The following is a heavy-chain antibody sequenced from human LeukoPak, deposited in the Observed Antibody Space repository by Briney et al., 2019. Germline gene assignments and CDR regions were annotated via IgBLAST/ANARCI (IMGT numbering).Heavy chain of an antibody. CDR1: GFTFSSYS. D-gene: IGHD3-3*01. CDR3: AKDYSYYDFWSHPWYFDL. CDR2: ISSSSSYI. Sequence: GGSLRLSCAASGFTFSSYSMNWVRQAPWKGLEWVSSISSSSSYIYYADSVKGRFTISRDNAKNTLYLQMNSLRAEDTAVYYCAKDYSYYDFWSHPWYFDLWGRGTLVTVSS. V-gene: IGHV3-21*04. J-gene: IGHJ2*01.